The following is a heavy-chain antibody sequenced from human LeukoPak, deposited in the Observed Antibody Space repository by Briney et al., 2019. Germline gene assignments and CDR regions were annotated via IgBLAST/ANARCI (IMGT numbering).Heavy chain of an antibody. V-gene: IGHV5-51*01. CDR1: GYSFSSYW. CDR2: IYPGDSDT. J-gene: IGHJ4*02. D-gene: IGHD3-22*01. CDR3: ARDYDGSGSGFDY. Sequence: GESLKISCKGLGYSFSSYWIGWVRQMPGKGLEWMGIIYPGDSDTRYSPSFQGQVTISADKSISTAYLQWSSLRASDTAMYYCARDYDGSGSGFDYWGQGTLVTVSS.